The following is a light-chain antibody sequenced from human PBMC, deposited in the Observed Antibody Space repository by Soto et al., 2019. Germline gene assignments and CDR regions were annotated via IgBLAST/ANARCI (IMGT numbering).Light chain of an antibody. CDR2: GAS. J-gene: IGKJ1*01. V-gene: IGKV3-20*01. Sequence: ILLTQSPCTLSLSPGERATLSCRASQSVSSSYLAWYQQKPGQAPRLLIYGASSRATGIPDRFSGSGSGTDFTLTISRLEPEDFAVYYCQQYGSSTVAFGQGTKVDIK. CDR3: QQYGSSTVA. CDR1: QSVSSSY.